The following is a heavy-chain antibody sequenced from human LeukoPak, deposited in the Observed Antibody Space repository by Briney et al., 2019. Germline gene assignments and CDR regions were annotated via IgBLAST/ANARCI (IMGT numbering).Heavy chain of an antibody. D-gene: IGHD3-22*01. J-gene: IGHJ6*02. V-gene: IGHV5-10-1*01. CDR3: ARRDSSGYMRSPYYYYGMDV. Sequence: GESLKISCKGSGYIFTSYWISWVRQMPGKGLEWMGRIDPSDSYTNYSPSFQGHVTISADKSISTAYLQWSSLKASDTAMYYCARRDSSGYMRSPYYYYGMDVWGQGTTVTVSS. CDR2: IDPSDSYT. CDR1: GYIFTSYW.